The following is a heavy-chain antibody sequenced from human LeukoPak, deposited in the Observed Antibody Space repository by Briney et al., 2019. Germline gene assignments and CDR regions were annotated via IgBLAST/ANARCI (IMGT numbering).Heavy chain of an antibody. J-gene: IGHJ3*02. CDR3: ASEEGIVVPLDAFDI. D-gene: IGHD3-22*01. Sequence: EASVKVSCKASGGTFSSYAISWVRQAPGQGLEWMGRIIPILGIANYAQKFQGRVTITADKSTSTAYMELSSLRSEDTAVYYCASEEGIVVPLDAFDIWGQGTVVTVSS. V-gene: IGHV1-69*04. CDR2: IIPILGIA. CDR1: GGTFSSYA.